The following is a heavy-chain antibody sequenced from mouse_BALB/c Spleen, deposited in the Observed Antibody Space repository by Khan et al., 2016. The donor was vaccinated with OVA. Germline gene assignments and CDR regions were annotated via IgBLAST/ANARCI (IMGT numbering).Heavy chain of an antibody. Sequence: QVQLQQSGPGLVAPSQSLSITCTVSGFSLSRYNIHWVRQPPGKGLEWLGMIWGGGGTDYNSTLKSRLSISKDNSKSKDFLKMNSLQTDDTAMYYCARAYYRYDGYYAMDYWGQGTSVTVSS. D-gene: IGHD2-14*01. CDR3: ARAYYRYDGYYAMDY. CDR1: GFSLSRYN. V-gene: IGHV2-6-4*01. J-gene: IGHJ4*01. CDR2: IWGGGGT.